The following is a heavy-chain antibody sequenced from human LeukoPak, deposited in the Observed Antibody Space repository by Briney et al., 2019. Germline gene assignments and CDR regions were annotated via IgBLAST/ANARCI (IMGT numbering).Heavy chain of an antibody. CDR3: ARDPDIVVVVAATRRSWFDP. J-gene: IGHJ5*02. CDR1: GYTFTSYG. Sequence: ASAKVSCKASGYTFTSYGISWVRQAPGQGLEWMGWISAYNGNANYAQKLQGRVTMTTDTSTSTAYMELRSLRSDDTAVYYCARDPDIVVVVAATRRSWFDPWGQGTLVTVSS. V-gene: IGHV1-18*01. CDR2: ISAYNGNA. D-gene: IGHD2-15*01.